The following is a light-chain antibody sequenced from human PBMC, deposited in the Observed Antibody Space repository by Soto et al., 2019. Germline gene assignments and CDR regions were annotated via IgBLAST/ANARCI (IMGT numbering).Light chain of an antibody. CDR2: GAS. CDR3: LQTYNRPRT. V-gene: IGKV1-5*01. J-gene: IGKJ1*01. CDR1: QSISSW. Sequence: DREVTQSPANLSASVGDRLPITCRASQSISSWLAWYQQKAGKPPTLLIYGASALQSGVPARFSGSGSGTDFTLTISNMQREDFATYYCLQTYNRPRTFGQGTKVDIK.